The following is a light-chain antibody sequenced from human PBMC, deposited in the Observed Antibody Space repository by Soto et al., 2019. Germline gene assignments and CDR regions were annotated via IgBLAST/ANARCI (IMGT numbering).Light chain of an antibody. V-gene: IGKV4-1*01. CDR3: QQHYTTPWT. CDR2: WAS. CDR1: QSVLYSSNSKNY. J-gene: IGKJ1*01. Sequence: DIVMTQSPDSLAVSLGERATINCKSSQSVLYSSNSKNYVAWYQQKPGQPPKLLIYWASTRESGVPDRFSGSGSATDFTLTISSLQAEDVAVYYCQQHYTTPWTFGQGTKVEIK.